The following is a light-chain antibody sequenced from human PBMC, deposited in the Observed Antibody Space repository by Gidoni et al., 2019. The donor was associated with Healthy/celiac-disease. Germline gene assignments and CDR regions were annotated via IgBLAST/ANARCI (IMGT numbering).Light chain of an antibody. V-gene: IGLV2-8*01. CDR2: EVI. J-gene: IGLJ1*01. Sequence: QSALTQPPSASGSPGQSVTISCTGTSSDVGGYYYVSWYQQHPGKAPKLMIYEVIKRPSGVPVRFSGSKSGNSASLTVSVLPAEDEADYYCSSYAGTNNYVFVTGTKVTVL. CDR3: SSYAGTNNYV. CDR1: SSDVGGYYY.